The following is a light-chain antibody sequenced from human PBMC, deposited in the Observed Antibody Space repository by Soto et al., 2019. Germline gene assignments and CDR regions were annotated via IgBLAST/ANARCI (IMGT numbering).Light chain of an antibody. CDR3: QQYHTYSYT. CDR1: QSISYK. CDR2: DAS. Sequence: QSPSTLSSSVGDRVTITCRASQSISYKLAWYQHKPGKAPKLLIYDASGLQSGVPSRFSGSGSGTEFTLTISSLQPDDFATYFCQQYHTYSYTFGQGTRLEIK. J-gene: IGKJ5*01. V-gene: IGKV1-5*01.